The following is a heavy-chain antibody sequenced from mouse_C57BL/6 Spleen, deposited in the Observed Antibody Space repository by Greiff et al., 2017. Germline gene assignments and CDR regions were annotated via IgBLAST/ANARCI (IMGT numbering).Heavy chain of an antibody. CDR1: GYTFTSYW. V-gene: IGHV1-52*01. Sequence: QVQLQQPGAELVRPGSSVKLSCKASGYTFTSYWMHWVKQRPIQGLEWIGNIDPSDSETHYNQKFKDKATLTVDKSSSTAYMQLSSLTSEDFAVYYCAREGPFYYGSSYDYYFDYWGQGTTLTVSS. CDR3: AREGPFYYGSSYDYYFDY. CDR2: IDPSDSET. D-gene: IGHD1-1*01. J-gene: IGHJ2*01.